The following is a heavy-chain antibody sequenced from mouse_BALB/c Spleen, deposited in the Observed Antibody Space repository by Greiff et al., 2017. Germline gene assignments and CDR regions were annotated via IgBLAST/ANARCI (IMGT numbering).Heavy chain of an antibody. V-gene: IGHV1S132*01. D-gene: IGHD2-4*01. CDR3: ARSYYDYEGYYAMDY. Sequence: VHLVESGAELVKPGASVKLSCKTSGYTFTSYWIQWVKQRPGQGLGWIGEIFPGTGTTYYNEKFKGKATLTIDTSSSTAYMQLSSLTSEDSAVYFCARSYYDYEGYYAMDYWGQGTSVTVSS. CDR1: GYTFTSYW. CDR2: IFPGTGTT. J-gene: IGHJ4*01.